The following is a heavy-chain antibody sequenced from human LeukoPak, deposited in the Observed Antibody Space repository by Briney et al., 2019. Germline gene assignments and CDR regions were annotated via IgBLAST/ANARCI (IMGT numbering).Heavy chain of an antibody. J-gene: IGHJ6*02. Sequence: ASVKVSCKASGYTFTSYDINWVRQTTGQGLEWMGWMNPNSGNTGYAQKFQGRVTMTRNTSISTAYMELSSLRSEDTAVYYCASGGSTVGYYYYYAMDVWGQGTTVTVSS. CDR3: ASGGSTVGYYYYYAMDV. D-gene: IGHD1-26*01. CDR2: MNPNSGNT. V-gene: IGHV1-8*01. CDR1: GYTFTSYD.